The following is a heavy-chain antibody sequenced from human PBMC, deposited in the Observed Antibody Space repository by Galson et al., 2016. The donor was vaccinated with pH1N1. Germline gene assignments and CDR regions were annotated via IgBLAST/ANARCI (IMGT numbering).Heavy chain of an antibody. D-gene: IGHD4-17*01. V-gene: IGHV5-51*03. J-gene: IGHJ3*02. CDR2: VNPGGSTI. Sequence: QSGAEVKKPGESLKISCKASGYSFTSQWIAWVRQVPGKGLEWVGVVNPGGSTIRYGPPFQGQVTISSDKSINTAYLQWISLKASDTATYYCARQYDFGDYRGNAFDIWGQETMVIVSS. CDR1: GYSFTSQW. CDR3: ARQYDFGDYRGNAFDI.